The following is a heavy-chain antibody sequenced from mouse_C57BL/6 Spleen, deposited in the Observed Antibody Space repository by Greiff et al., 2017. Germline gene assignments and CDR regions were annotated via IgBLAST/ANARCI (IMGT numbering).Heavy chain of an antibody. CDR1: GYSFTSYY. CDR3: ARDRDNDFDY. CDR2: IYPGSGNT. V-gene: IGHV1-66*01. D-gene: IGHD1-3*01. J-gene: IGHJ2*01. Sequence: QVQLQQSGPELVKPGASVKISCKASGYSFTSYYITWVKQRPGQGLEWIGWIYPGSGNTKYNEKFKGKATLTVDTSSSTAYMQLSSPTSEDSAVYYCARDRDNDFDYWGQGTTLTVSS.